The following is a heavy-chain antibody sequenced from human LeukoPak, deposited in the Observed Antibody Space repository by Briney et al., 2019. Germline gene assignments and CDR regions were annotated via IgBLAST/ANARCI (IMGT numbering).Heavy chain of an antibody. J-gene: IGHJ4*02. CDR1: GFTFSSYA. V-gene: IGHV3-30*04. D-gene: IGHD5-12*01. CDR2: ISYDGSNK. Sequence: GGSLRLSCAASGFTFSSYAMPWVRQAPGKGLEWVAVISYDGSNKYYADSVKGRFTISRDNSKNTLYLQMNSLRAEDTAVYYCARDQDSGYDSFSSFSDYWGQGTLVTVSS. CDR3: ARDQDSGYDSFSSFSDY.